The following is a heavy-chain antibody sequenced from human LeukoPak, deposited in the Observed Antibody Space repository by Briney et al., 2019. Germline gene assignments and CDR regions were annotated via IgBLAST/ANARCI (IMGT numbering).Heavy chain of an antibody. CDR3: AAGPTTVVTPTAEPFDY. V-gene: IGHV1-69*13. Sequence: GASVKVSCTASGGTFSSYAISWVRQAPGQGLEWMGGIIPIFGTANYAQKFQGRVTITADESTSTAYMELSSLRSEDTAVYYCAAGPTTVVTPTAEPFDYWGQGTLVAVSS. D-gene: IGHD4-23*01. J-gene: IGHJ4*02. CDR1: GGTFSSYA. CDR2: IIPIFGTA.